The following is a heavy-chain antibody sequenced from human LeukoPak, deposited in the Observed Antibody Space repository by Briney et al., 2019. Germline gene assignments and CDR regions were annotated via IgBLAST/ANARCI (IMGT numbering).Heavy chain of an antibody. CDR2: IGSTGDT. D-gene: IGHD1-1*01. J-gene: IGHJ6*02. CDR1: GFNFSKTD. V-gene: IGHV3-13*01. CDR3: ASRTSWYYGLDV. Sequence: PGGSLRLSCVASGFNFSKTDMHWVRQVTGKSLEWVSGIGSTGDTNYPGSVKGRFTISREIAKNSLYLQINGLRAEDTAVYYCASRTSWYYGLDVWGQGTTVTVSS.